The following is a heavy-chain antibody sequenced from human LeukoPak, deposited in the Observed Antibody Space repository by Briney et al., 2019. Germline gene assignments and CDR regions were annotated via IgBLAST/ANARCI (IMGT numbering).Heavy chain of an antibody. CDR2: ISGSGGST. V-gene: IGHV3-23*01. CDR1: GFTFSTYW. Sequence: GSLRLSRAASGFTFSTYWMQWVRQAPGKGLEWVSAISGSGGSTYYADSVKGRFTISRDNSKNTLYLQMNSLRAEDTAVYYCAKGRIVVVPAAGYYYYYGMDVWGQGTTVTVSS. J-gene: IGHJ6*02. CDR3: AKGRIVVVPAAGYYYYYGMDV. D-gene: IGHD2-2*01.